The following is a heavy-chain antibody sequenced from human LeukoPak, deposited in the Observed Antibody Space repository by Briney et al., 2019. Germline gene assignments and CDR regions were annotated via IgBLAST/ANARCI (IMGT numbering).Heavy chain of an antibody. V-gene: IGHV3-53*01. Sequence: GGSLRLSCAASGFTVSSNYMSWVRQAPGKGLEWVSVIYSGGSTYYADSVKGRSTISRDNSKNTLYLQMNSLRAEDTAVYYCARSPSIAAADYWGQGTLVTVSS. CDR2: IYSGGST. J-gene: IGHJ4*02. CDR3: ARSPSIAAADY. CDR1: GFTVSSNY. D-gene: IGHD6-13*01.